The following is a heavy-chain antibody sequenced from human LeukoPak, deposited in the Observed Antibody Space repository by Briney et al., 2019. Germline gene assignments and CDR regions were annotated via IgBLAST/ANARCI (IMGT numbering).Heavy chain of an antibody. J-gene: IGHJ3*02. CDR3: ARDQWLDAFDI. V-gene: IGHV3-7*01. D-gene: IGHD6-19*01. Sequence: GSLRLSCAASGFTFSSYWMSWVRQAPGKGLEWVANIKQDGSERYYVDSVKGRFTISRDNAKNSLYLQMNSLRAEDTAVYYCARDQWLDAFDIWGQGTMVTVSS. CDR1: GFTFSSYW. CDR2: IKQDGSER.